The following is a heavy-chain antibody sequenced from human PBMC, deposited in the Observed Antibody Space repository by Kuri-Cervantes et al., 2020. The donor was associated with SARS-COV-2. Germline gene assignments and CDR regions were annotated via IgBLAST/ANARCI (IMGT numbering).Heavy chain of an antibody. CDR2: ISPDDGST. CDR3: ARTEDTGEYYYYGMDV. J-gene: IGHJ6*02. Sequence: ASVKVSCKTSDYIFTGYGISWVRQAPGQGLEWMGWISPDDGSTKYAQKVQGRVTMTTDTSTSTAYMELRSLRSDYTAVYYCARTEDTGEYYYYGMDVWGQGTTVTVSS. V-gene: IGHV1-18*01. CDR1: DYIFTGYG. D-gene: IGHD5-18*01.